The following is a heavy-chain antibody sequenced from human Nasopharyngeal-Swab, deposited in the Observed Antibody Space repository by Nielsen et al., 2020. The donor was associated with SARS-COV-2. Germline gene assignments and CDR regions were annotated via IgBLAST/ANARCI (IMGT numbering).Heavy chain of an antibody. CDR3: ARGRYNPY. CDR1: GFTFSDYY. V-gene: IGHV3-11*06. J-gene: IGHJ4*02. D-gene: IGHD3-9*01. CDR2: INGSGTYT. Sequence: GSLRLSCAVSGFTFSDYYMSWIRQAPGKGLEWLSYINGSGTYTDYAASVKGRFVISRDNAKNSLYLQMNSLSAEDTAVYYCARGRYNPYWGQGTLVTVSS.